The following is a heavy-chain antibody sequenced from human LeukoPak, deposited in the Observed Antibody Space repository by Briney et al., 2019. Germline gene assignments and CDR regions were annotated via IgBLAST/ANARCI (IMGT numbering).Heavy chain of an antibody. CDR1: GFTFSSYW. D-gene: IGHD3-22*01. CDR2: ISSSSSII. J-gene: IGHJ4*02. CDR3: AGQYSYDSRGFDY. V-gene: IGHV3-48*01. Sequence: PGGSLRLSCAASGFTFSSYWMSWVRQAPGKGLEWISYISSSSSIIYYADSVKGRFTISRDNAKNSVYLQMSSLRAEDTAVYYCAGQYSYDSRGFDYWGQGTLVTVSS.